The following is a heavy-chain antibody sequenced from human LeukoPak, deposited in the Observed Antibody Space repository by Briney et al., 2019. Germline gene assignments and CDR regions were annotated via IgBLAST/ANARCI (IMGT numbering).Heavy chain of an antibody. CDR3: ARGNVLRYFDWLSDY. J-gene: IGHJ4*02. D-gene: IGHD3-9*01. CDR1: GYTFTSYY. CDR2: INPSGGST. V-gene: IGHV1-46*01. Sequence: GASVKVSCKASGYTFTSYYMYWVRQAPGQGLEWMGIINPSGGSTSYAQKFQGRVTMTRDTSTSTVYMELSSLRSEDTAVYYCARGNVLRYFDWLSDYWGQGTLVTVSS.